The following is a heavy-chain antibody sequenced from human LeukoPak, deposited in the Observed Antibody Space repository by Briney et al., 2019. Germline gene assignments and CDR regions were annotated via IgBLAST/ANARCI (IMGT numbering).Heavy chain of an antibody. D-gene: IGHD3-3*01. CDR3: ARDPYDFWSGYYYYYMDV. Sequence: ASVKISCKASGYTFTGYYIHWVRQAPGQGLEWMGWINPNNGDTKYARKFQGRVTMTRDTSISTAYMELNSLRSDDTAVYYCARDPYDFWSGYYYYYMDVWGKGTTVTVSS. CDR1: GYTFTGYY. J-gene: IGHJ6*03. V-gene: IGHV1-2*07. CDR2: INPNNGDT.